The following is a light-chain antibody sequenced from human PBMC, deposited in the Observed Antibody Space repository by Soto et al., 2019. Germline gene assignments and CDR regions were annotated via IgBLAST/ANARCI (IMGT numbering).Light chain of an antibody. CDR2: EGH. Sequence: QSVLAQPASVSGSPGQSITISCPGTSGFVVGFSLVSCYQQHPGKAPKVMISEGHRRPSGVPDRFSGSTSVNSASLTISVLQADDEAYYYCCLNIGATTYVFGTGTKVTVL. CDR3: CLNIGATTYV. V-gene: IGLV2-23*01. CDR1: SGFVVGFSL. J-gene: IGLJ1*01.